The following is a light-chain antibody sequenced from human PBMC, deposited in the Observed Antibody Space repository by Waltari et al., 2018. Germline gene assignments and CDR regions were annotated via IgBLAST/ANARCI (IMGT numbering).Light chain of an antibody. CDR3: GAWDSSLSAHWV. CDR1: RSNIGGYS. Sequence: QSVLTQPPSVSGDPGQRVTISCTGSRSNIGGYSVYWYQQFPGTAPKLLIYDNNNRPSGVSDRFSGSKSGTSASLTITGLQPGDEADYYCGAWDSSLSAHWVFGGGTRLTVL. J-gene: IGLJ3*02. V-gene: IGLV1-51*01. CDR2: DNN.